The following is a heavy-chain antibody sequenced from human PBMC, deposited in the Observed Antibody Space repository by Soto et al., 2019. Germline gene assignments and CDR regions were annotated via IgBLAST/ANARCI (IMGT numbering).Heavy chain of an antibody. CDR1: GFTFSSYG. D-gene: IGHD2-21*02. CDR2: ISYDGATQ. J-gene: IGHJ6*02. CDR3: ATKARVTNYLYYGMDV. Sequence: GGSLRLSCAASGFTFSSYGMHWVRQAPGKGLEWVAVISYDGATQYYGDTVKGRFTISRDNSKNTLFLHMGRLRAEDTAMYYCATKARVTNYLYYGMDVWGLGTTVTVSS. V-gene: IGHV3-30*03.